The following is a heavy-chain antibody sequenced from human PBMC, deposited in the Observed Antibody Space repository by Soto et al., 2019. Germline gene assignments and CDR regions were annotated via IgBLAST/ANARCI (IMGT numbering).Heavy chain of an antibody. J-gene: IGHJ4*02. D-gene: IGHD3-22*01. CDR3: ASGVDSSGYYYRPSDY. Sequence: QLQLQESGPGLVKPSETLSLTCTVSGGSISSSSYYWGWIRQPPGKGLEWIGSIYYSGSTYYNPSRKSRVTISVDTSKNQFSLKLSSVTAADTAVYYCASGVDSSGYYYRPSDYWGQGTLVTVSS. CDR2: IYYSGST. V-gene: IGHV4-39*01. CDR1: GGSISSSSYY.